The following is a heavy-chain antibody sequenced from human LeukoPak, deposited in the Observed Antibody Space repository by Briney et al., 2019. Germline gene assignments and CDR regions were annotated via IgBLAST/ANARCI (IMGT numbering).Heavy chain of an antibody. CDR3: ARDGPLVDTAMVTLGY. J-gene: IGHJ4*02. CDR1: GFTFSSYS. D-gene: IGHD5-18*01. V-gene: IGHV3-21*01. CDR2: ISSSSSYI. Sequence: PGGSLRLSCAASGFTFSSYSMNWVRQAPGKGLEWVSSISSSSSYIYYADSVKGRFTISRDNAKNSLYLQMNSLRAEDTAVYYCARDGPLVDTAMVTLGYWGQGTLVTVSS.